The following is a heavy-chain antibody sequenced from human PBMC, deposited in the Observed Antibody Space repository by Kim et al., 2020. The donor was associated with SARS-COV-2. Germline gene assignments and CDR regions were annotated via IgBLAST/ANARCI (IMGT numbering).Heavy chain of an antibody. V-gene: IGHV6-1*01. J-gene: IGHJ6*02. CDR3: ARDHYDSSGPYYYYGMDG. CDR1: GDSVSSNSAA. CDR2: TYYRSKWYN. D-gene: IGHD3-22*01. Sequence: SQTLSLTCAISGDSVSSNSAAWNWIRQSPSRGLEWLGRTYYRSKWYNDYAVSVKSRITINPDTSKNQFSLQLNSVTPEDTAVYYCARDHYDSSGPYYYYGMDGWGQGTTVTFSS.